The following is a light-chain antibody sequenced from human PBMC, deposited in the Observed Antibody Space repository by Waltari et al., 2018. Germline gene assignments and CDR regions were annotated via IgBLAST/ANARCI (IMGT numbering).Light chain of an antibody. Sequence: DIQMTQSPSSLSESVGDRVTITCRASQSISSWLAWYQQKPGKAPNLLIYKASSLGSGVPSRFSGSGSGTEFTLTISSLQPDDFATYYCQQYNSYSRTFGQGTKVEIK. V-gene: IGKV1-5*03. CDR1: QSISSW. CDR3: QQYNSYSRT. J-gene: IGKJ1*01. CDR2: KAS.